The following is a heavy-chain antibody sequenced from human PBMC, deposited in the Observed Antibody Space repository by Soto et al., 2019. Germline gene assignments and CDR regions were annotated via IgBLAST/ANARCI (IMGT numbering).Heavy chain of an antibody. CDR1: GYTFTGYY. Sequence: ASVKVSCKASGYTFTGYYMHWVRQAPGQGLEWMGWINPNSGGTNYAQKFQGWVTMTRDTSISTAYMELSRLRSDDTAVYYCARDEYCGGDCYSRWYFDLWGRGTLVTVSS. CDR3: ARDEYCGGDCYSRWYFDL. D-gene: IGHD2-21*02. J-gene: IGHJ2*01. CDR2: INPNSGGT. V-gene: IGHV1-2*04.